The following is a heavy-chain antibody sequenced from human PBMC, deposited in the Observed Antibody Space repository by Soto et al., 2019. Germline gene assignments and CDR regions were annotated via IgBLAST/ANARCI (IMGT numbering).Heavy chain of an antibody. J-gene: IGHJ4*02. CDR2: IFWDDDK. D-gene: IGHD1-1*01. Sequence: QITLTESGPTLVKPTQTLTLTCTFSGFSLSASGVSVGWIRQPPGKALEWLALIFWDDDKRYSPSLTSRLNITKDSSKTPVVLTLTNIDPVDTATYYCAHRLGDFGSQLAFDYWGQGVLVTVSS. CDR1: GFSLSASGVS. V-gene: IGHV2-5*02. CDR3: AHRLGDFGSQLAFDY.